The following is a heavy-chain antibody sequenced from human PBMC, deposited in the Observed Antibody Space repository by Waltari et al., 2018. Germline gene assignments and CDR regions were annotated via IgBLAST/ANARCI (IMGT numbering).Heavy chain of an antibody. V-gene: IGHV3-48*01. CDR3: ATLVVPAASLGYYYGMDV. CDR1: GFTFSSYS. CDR2: ISSSSSTK. J-gene: IGHJ6*02. Sequence: EVQLVESGGGLVQPGGSLRLSCAASGFTFSSYSMNWVRQAPGKGLEWVSYISSSSSTKYYADSGKGRFTISRDNAKNSLYLQMNSLRAEDTAVYYCATLVVPAASLGYYYGMDVWGQGTTVTVSS. D-gene: IGHD2-2*01.